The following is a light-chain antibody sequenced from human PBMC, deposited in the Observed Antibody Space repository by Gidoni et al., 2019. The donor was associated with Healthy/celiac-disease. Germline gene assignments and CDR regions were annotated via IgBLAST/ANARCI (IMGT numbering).Light chain of an antibody. Sequence: SYVLTQPPSVSVAPGKPARVTCGGNNMGSKSVHGYQKKPGQAPVLGVYDDSDRPSGIPERFSGSNSGNTATLTISRVEAGDEADYYCQVWDSSSDHPNWVFGGGTKLTVL. CDR1: NMGSKS. CDR3: QVWDSSSDHPNWV. CDR2: DDS. V-gene: IGLV3-21*03. J-gene: IGLJ3*02.